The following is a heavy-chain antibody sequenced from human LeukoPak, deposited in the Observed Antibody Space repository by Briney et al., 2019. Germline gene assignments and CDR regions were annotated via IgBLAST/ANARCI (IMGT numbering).Heavy chain of an antibody. J-gene: IGHJ4*02. D-gene: IGHD6-19*01. Sequence: PSETLSPTCTVSGGSISSSAYHWGWIRQPPGKGLEWIGRIYTSGSTNYNPSLKSRVTISVDTSKNQFSLKLSSVTAADTAVYYCARDKYSSGWYFAYWGQGTLVTVSS. V-gene: IGHV4-39*07. CDR3: ARDKYSSGWYFAY. CDR1: GGSISSSAYH. CDR2: IYTSGST.